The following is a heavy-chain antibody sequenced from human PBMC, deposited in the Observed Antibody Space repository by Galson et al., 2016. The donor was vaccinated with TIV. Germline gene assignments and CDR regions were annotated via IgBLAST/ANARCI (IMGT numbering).Heavy chain of an antibody. CDR3: ARVQESLADVEAFDV. Sequence: SLRLPCAASGFAVSSNQMNWVRHDPGKGLEWVSTIYSGSTPAYADSVKGRFIISRDTLKNTVSLQMHTLRTEETAVYFCARVQESLADVEAFDVWGQGTLVTVSS. V-gene: IGHV3-53*01. D-gene: IGHD6-19*01. CDR2: IYSGSTP. CDR1: GFAVSSNQ. J-gene: IGHJ3*01.